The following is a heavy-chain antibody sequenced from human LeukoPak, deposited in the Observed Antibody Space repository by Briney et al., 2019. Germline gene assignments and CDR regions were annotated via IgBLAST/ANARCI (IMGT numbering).Heavy chain of an antibody. CDR2: IRYDGSNK. Sequence: QAGGSLRLSCAASGFTFSSYGMHWVRQAPGKGLEWVAFIRYDGSNKYYADSVKGRFTISRDNSKNTLYLQMNSLRAEDTAVYYCAKTTDQTPVAALDPWGQGTMVTVSS. V-gene: IGHV3-30*02. CDR1: GFTFSSYG. CDR3: AKTTDQTPVAALDP. D-gene: IGHD6-19*01. J-gene: IGHJ3*01.